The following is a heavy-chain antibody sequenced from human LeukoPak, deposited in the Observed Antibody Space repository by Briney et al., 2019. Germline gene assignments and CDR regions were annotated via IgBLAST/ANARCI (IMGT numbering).Heavy chain of an antibody. Sequence: SETLSLTCTVSGGSISSYYWSWIRQPAGKGLEWIGRIYTSGSTNYNPSLKSRVTMSVDTSKNQFSLKLSSVTAADAAVYYCARDQYYGSGSYLASAYYYYYYMDVWGKGTTVTISS. J-gene: IGHJ6*03. CDR1: GGSISSYY. V-gene: IGHV4-4*07. CDR2: IYTSGST. D-gene: IGHD3-10*01. CDR3: ARDQYYGSGSYLASAYYYYYYMDV.